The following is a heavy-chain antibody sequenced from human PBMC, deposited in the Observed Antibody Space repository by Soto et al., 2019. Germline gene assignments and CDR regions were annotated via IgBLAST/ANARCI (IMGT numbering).Heavy chain of an antibody. CDR3: ARADKAMVPEAPLSY. CDR2: INPSGGST. CDR1: GYTFPSYY. Sequence: QVQLVQSGAEVKRPGASVKVSCKASGYTFPSYYMHWVRQAPGQGFEGMGIINPSGGSTAYAQKFQGRVTMTRDTSTSTFYMELSSLRSEDTALYYCARADKAMVPEAPLSYWGQGTLVTVSA. D-gene: IGHD5-18*01. J-gene: IGHJ4*02. V-gene: IGHV1-46*01.